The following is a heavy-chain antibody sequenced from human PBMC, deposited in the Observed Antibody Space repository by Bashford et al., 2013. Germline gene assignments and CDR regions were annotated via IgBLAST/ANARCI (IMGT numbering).Heavy chain of an antibody. CDR1: GYTFTSNA. J-gene: IGHJ4*02. CDR2: IDGGNGNT. CDR3: ARERPLLNFYDS. V-gene: IGHV1-3*01. Sequence: ASVKVSCRASGYTFTSNALHWVRQAPGQRLEWMGWIDGGNGNTKYSQNFQGRFTITRDTSASAAYMELSSLRSEDTAVYYCARERPLLNFYDSWGQGTLVTVSS.